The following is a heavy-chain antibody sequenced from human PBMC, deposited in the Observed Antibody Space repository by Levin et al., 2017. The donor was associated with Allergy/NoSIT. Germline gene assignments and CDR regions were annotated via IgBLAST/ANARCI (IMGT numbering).Heavy chain of an antibody. Sequence: GGSLRLSCAASGFTFSTYAMTWVRQAPGKGLAWVSSIGTGGSTHYADSVKGRFTISSDNSKSTVYLQLNSLRAEDTAIYYCAKGGISTAGGIDSWGQGTLVTVSS. V-gene: IGHV3-23*01. CDR3: AKGGISTAGGIDS. CDR1: GFTFSTYA. D-gene: IGHD2/OR15-2a*01. CDR2: IGTGGST. J-gene: IGHJ4*02.